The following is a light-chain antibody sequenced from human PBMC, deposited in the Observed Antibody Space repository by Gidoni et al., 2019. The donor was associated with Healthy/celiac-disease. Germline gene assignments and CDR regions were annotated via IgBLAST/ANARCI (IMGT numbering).Light chain of an antibody. CDR2: DAS. Sequence: DILMTQSPSSLSASVGDRVTITCQACQEISNYLNWYQQKPGKAPKLLIYDASNLETGVTARFSGSGSGTDFTFTISSLQPEDIATYYCQQYDNLPLTFGPGTKVDIK. CDR3: QQYDNLPLT. CDR1: QEISNY. V-gene: IGKV1-33*01. J-gene: IGKJ3*01.